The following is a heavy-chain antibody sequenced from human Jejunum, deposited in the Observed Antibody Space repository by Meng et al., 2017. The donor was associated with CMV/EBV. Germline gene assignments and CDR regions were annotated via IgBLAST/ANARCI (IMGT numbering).Heavy chain of an antibody. CDR3: AGGAVWLVYEY. Sequence: VQLVESGGGLVPPGGSLRLSCAASGFTVSTNYMSWVRQAPGKGLEWVSALYSGGNTYYADSVKGRFTLSRDNSKNTLYLQMNSLRAEDTAVYYCAGGAVWLVYEYWGQGTLVTVSS. CDR2: LYSGGNT. CDR1: GFTVSTNY. J-gene: IGHJ4*02. D-gene: IGHD5-12*01. V-gene: IGHV3-66*01.